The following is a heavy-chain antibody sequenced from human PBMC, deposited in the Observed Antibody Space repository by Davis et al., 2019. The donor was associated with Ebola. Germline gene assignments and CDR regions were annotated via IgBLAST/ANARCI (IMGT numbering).Heavy chain of an antibody. V-gene: IGHV4-59*08. CDR3: ARHLGRFGIVPADWFDP. Sequence: SETLSLTCTVSGGSISSYYWSWIRQPPGKGLEWIGYIYYSGSTNYNPSLKSRVTISVDTSKNQFSLKLSSVTAADTAVYYCARHLGRFGIVPADWFDPWGQGTLVTVSS. CDR2: IYYSGST. J-gene: IGHJ5*02. CDR1: GGSISSYY. D-gene: IGHD2-2*01.